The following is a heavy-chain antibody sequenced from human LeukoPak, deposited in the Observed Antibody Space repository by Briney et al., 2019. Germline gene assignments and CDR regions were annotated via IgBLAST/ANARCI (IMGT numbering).Heavy chain of an antibody. J-gene: IGHJ4*02. CDR2: IYYSGST. V-gene: IGHV4-31*03. Sequence: PSETLSLTCTVSGGSISSGGYYWSWIRQHPGKGLEWIGYIYYSGSTYYNPSFKSRVTISVDTSKNQFSLKLSPVTAADTAVYYCARVSIGVYYGSGIFYDYWGQGTLVTVSS. D-gene: IGHD3-10*01. CDR3: ARVSIGVYYGSGIFYDY. CDR1: GGSISSGGYY.